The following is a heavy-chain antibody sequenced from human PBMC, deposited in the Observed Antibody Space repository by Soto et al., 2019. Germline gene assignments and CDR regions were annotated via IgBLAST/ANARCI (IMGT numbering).Heavy chain of an antibody. D-gene: IGHD5-12*01. CDR2: IYWDDDK. J-gene: IGHJ5*02. V-gene: IGHV2-5*02. CDR1: GFSLSTSGVG. Sequence: QITLKESGPTLVKPTQTLTLTCTFSGFSLSTSGVGVGWIRQPPGKALEWLALIYWDDDKRYSPSLKSRLTITKDTSKNQVVLTMTNMDPVDTATYYCAHRNEYSGYGDLDWFDPWGQGTLVTVSS. CDR3: AHRNEYSGYGDLDWFDP.